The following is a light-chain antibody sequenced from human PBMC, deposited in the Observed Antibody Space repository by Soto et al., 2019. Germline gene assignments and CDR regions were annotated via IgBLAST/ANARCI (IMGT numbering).Light chain of an antibody. J-gene: IGKJ1*01. Sequence: EIVLTQSPATLSLSPGERGTLSCRASQSVGRYLAWYQHKPGQAPRLLIYDTSNRAPGTPGRFGGSGSGTDSTLTISSLEPEDFAVYYCVQRSVWPWTVGQGTKVEV. V-gene: IGKV3-11*01. CDR3: VQRSVWPWT. CDR2: DTS. CDR1: QSVGRY.